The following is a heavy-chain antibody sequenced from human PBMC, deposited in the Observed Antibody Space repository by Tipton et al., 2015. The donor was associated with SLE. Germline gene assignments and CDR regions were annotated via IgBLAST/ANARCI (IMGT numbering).Heavy chain of an antibody. J-gene: IGHJ4*02. CDR2: IHHSGST. D-gene: IGHD5-12*01. V-gene: IGHV4-4*02. CDR1: GVSISSHW. CDR3: ARVDGGYDQNYFDY. Sequence: LSLTCAVSGVSISSHWWSWVRQSPGKGLEWIGEIHHSGSTNYNPSLKSRVTMSGDKSKNDFSLELTSVTAADTAVYYCARVDGGYDQNYFDYWGQGTRVIVSS.